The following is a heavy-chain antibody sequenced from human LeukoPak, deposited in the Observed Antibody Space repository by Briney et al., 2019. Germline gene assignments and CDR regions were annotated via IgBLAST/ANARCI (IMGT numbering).Heavy chain of an antibody. D-gene: IGHD2-2*01. V-gene: IGHV3-7*03. Sequence: PGGSLRLSCAVSGFNFNHYWLSWVRQAPGKGLEWVANIKQDGTEKFYVDSVKGRFTISKDSAKNSLYLQMNSLRAEDTAVYYCAGCSSTSCYLGYWGQGTLVTVSS. CDR2: IKQDGTEK. J-gene: IGHJ4*02. CDR3: AGCSSTSCYLGY. CDR1: GFNFNHYW.